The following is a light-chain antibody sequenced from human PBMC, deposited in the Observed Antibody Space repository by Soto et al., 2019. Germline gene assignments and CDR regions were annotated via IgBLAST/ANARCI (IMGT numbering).Light chain of an antibody. CDR2: EVN. CDR3: SSFAGSNFYVV. Sequence: QSALTQPASVSGSPGQSITISCTGTSGDVGGYNSVSWYQQHPGKAPKLMIYEVNKRPSGVPDRFSGSKSGNTASLTVSGLQAEDEADYYCSSFAGSNFYVVFGGGTQLTVL. J-gene: IGLJ2*01. CDR1: SGDVGGYNS. V-gene: IGLV2-8*01.